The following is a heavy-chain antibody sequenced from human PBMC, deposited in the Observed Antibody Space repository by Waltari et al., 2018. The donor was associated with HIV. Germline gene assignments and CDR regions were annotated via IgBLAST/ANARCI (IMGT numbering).Heavy chain of an antibody. V-gene: IGHV4-59*01. CDR1: GGSISSYY. Sequence: QVQLQESGPGLVKPSETLSLTCTVSGGSISSYYWSWIRQPPGKGLEWIGYIYYSGSTNYNPSLKSRVTISVDTSKNQFSLKLSSVTAADTAVYYCARVRGTAMALFDYWGQGTLVTVSS. CDR2: IYYSGST. CDR3: ARVRGTAMALFDY. J-gene: IGHJ4*02. D-gene: IGHD5-18*01.